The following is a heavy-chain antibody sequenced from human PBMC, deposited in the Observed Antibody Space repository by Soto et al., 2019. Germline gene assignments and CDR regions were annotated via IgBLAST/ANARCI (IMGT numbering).Heavy chain of an antibody. D-gene: IGHD3-16*01. CDR1: SGSISSSNW. CDR2: IYHSGST. CDR3: ARRIMTTAFNCFDP. V-gene: IGHV4-4*02. J-gene: IGHJ5*02. Sequence: SETLSLTCAVASGSISSSNWWGWVRQPPGKGLEWIGEIYHSGSTYYNLSLKSRVTISVDTSKNQFSLKLSSVTAADTALYYSARRIMTTAFNCFDPWGQGTLVTVSS.